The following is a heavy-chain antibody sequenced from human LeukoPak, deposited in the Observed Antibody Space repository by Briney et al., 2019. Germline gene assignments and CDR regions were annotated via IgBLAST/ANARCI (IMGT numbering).Heavy chain of an antibody. CDR2: ISSSGSTI. D-gene: IGHD3-9*01. CDR1: GFTFSSYE. CDR3: ARVSSSGYGISSGLAY. V-gene: IGHV3-48*03. J-gene: IGHJ4*02. Sequence: QPGGSLRLSCAASGFTFSSYEMNWVRQAPGKGLEWVSYISSSGSTIYYADSVKGRFTISRDDAQNSLYLQMNSLRAEDTAVYYCARVSSSGYGISSGLAYWGQGTLVTVSS.